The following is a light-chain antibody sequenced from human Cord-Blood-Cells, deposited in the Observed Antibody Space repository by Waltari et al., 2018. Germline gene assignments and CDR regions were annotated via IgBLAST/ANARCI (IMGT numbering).Light chain of an antibody. CDR2: EVS. CDR3: SSYAGSNKRV. V-gene: IGLV2-8*01. Sequence: QSALTQPPSASGSPGQSVTISCTGTSSDVGCYNYVSCYQQHPGKAPKLMISEVSKRPSGVPDRFSGSKSGNTASLTVSGLQAEDESDDYCSSYAGSNKRVFGGGTKLTVL. J-gene: IGLJ3*02. CDR1: SSDVGCYNY.